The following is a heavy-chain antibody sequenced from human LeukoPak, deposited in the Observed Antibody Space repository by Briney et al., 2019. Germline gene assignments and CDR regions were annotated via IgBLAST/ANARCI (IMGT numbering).Heavy chain of an antibody. CDR2: ISWNSGSI. D-gene: IGHD3-10*01. V-gene: IGHV3-9*01. CDR3: ARGPDRSGFDY. CDR1: GFTFDDYA. J-gene: IGHJ4*02. Sequence: GGSLRLSCAASGFTFDDYAMHWVRQAPGKGLEWVSGISWNSGSIGYADSVKGRFTISRDNSKNTLYLQMNNLRAEDTAVYYCARGPDRSGFDYWGQGALVTVSS.